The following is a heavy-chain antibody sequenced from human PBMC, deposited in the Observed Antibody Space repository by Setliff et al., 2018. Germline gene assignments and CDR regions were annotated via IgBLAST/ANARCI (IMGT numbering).Heavy chain of an antibody. Sequence: ASVKVSCKASGYTFVNYGVSWVRQAPGQGVEWMGWISTYSGAIKNVPKFRDRVTMTTDASTNTAYMERRSLTSDDTAVYYCAREGVDTRSSTDYRYYMDVWGKGTTVTVS. J-gene: IGHJ6*03. CDR1: GYTFVNYG. V-gene: IGHV1-18*01. CDR3: AREGVDTRSSTDYRYYMDV. D-gene: IGHD5-18*01. CDR2: ISTYSGAI.